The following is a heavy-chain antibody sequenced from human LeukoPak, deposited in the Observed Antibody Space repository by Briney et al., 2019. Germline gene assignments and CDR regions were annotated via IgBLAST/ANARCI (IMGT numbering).Heavy chain of an antibody. J-gene: IGHJ4*02. CDR1: GYTFTGYY. CDR3: ARVGKQQLGFDY. V-gene: IGHV1-69*06. Sequence: ASVKVSCKASGYTFTGYYMHWVRQAPGQGLEWMGGIIPIFGTANYAQKFQGRVTITADKSTSTAYMELSSLRSEDTAVYYCARVGKQQLGFDYWGQGTLVTVSS. CDR2: IIPIFGTA. D-gene: IGHD6-13*01.